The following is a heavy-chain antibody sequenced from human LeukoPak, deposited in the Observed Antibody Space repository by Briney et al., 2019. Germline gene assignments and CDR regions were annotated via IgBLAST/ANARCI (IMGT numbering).Heavy chain of an antibody. Sequence: GESLKISCKGSGYSFTSYWIGWVRQMPGKGLEWMGIIYPGDSDTRYSPSFQGQVTISADKSIITAYLQWSSLKASDTAMYYCARFQYDSSGYLPHDAFDIWGQGTMVTVSS. V-gene: IGHV5-51*01. CDR1: GYSFTSYW. CDR3: ARFQYDSSGYLPHDAFDI. CDR2: IYPGDSDT. J-gene: IGHJ3*02. D-gene: IGHD3-22*01.